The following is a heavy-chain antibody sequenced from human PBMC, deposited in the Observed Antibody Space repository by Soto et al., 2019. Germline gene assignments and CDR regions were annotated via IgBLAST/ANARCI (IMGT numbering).Heavy chain of an antibody. V-gene: IGHV4-39*01. D-gene: IGHD3-16*01. Sequence: QLQLQESGPRLVKPSETLSLTCTVSGVSISSTSYYWGWIRQPPGKVLEWIGNFYSTVPGTTFYNPSLKSRVTLSVDTSKNQFSLSLSSVTAADTAVYYCARHLEGGPGYGMDVWGQGTTVTVSS. CDR1: GVSISSTSYY. CDR3: ARHLEGGPGYGMDV. J-gene: IGHJ6*02. CDR2: FYSTVPGTT.